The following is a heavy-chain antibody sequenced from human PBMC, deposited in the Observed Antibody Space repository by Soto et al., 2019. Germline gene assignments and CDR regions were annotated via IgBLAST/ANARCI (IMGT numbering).Heavy chain of an antibody. D-gene: IGHD2-21*02. CDR2: INPNSGGT. Sequence: ASVKDSCKDSGYTFTGYYMHWGRQAPGQGLEWTGWINPNSGGTNFAQKFQGRVTMTRDTSISTAYMELSKLRSDDTAVYYCARAPLDCGGDCYSYYFDYWGQGTLVTVSS. CDR1: GYTFTGYY. V-gene: IGHV1-2*02. J-gene: IGHJ4*02. CDR3: ARAPLDCGGDCYSYYFDY.